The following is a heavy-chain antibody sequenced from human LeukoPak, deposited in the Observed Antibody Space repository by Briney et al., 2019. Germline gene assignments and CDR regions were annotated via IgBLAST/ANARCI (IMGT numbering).Heavy chain of an antibody. D-gene: IGHD3-9*01. CDR2: ISYDGSNK. CDR1: GFTFSSYG. V-gene: IGHV3-30*18. Sequence: GGSLRLSCAASGFTFSSYGMHWVRQAPGKGLEWVAVISYDGSNKYYADSVKGRFTISRDNSKNTLYLQMNSLRAEDTAVYYCAKSLSLDWLLSWDYWGQGTLATVSS. CDR3: AKSLSLDWLLSWDY. J-gene: IGHJ4*02.